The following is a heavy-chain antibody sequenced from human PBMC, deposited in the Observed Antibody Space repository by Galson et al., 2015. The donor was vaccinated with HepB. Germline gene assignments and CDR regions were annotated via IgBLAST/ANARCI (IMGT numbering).Heavy chain of an antibody. CDR2: ISGTANKT. CDR1: GFTFNGFG. CDR3: AKGGRPLRYWYS. Sequence: SLRLSCATSGFTFNGFGLTWVRQAPGKGLEWVSGISGTANKTYVADSVRGRFTVSRDNSKNTLFLQMDSLRPEDTALYYCAKGGRPLRYWYSWGQGEMVIVSS. V-gene: IGHV3-23*01. D-gene: IGHD3-9*01. J-gene: IGHJ4*02.